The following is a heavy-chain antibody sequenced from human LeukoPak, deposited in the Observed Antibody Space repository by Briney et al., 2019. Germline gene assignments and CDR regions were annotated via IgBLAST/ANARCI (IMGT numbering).Heavy chain of an antibody. CDR3: ARGGSGSYVVDP. D-gene: IGHD3-10*01. V-gene: IGHV4-4*01. CDR2: TYHSGST. Sequence: KPGGSLRLSCAASGFTFSSYSMNWVRQPPGKGLEWIGETYHSGSTNYNPSLKSRVTISVDKSKNEFFLKLTSVTAADTAVYFCARGGSGSYVVDPWGQGTLVIVSS. J-gene: IGHJ5*02. CDR1: GFTFSSYSM.